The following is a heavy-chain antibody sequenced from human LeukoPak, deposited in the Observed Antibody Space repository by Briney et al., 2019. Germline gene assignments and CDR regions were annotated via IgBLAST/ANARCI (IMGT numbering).Heavy chain of an antibody. CDR1: AFTFSDYS. CDR2: ISSSSSYI. D-gene: IGHD6-19*01. CDR3: ARAGSGWYSY. Sequence: GGALRLSCAASAFTFSDYSMNWVRQAPGKGLEWVSSISSSSSYIYYADSVKGRFTISRDNAKNSLYLQMNSLRAEDTAVYYCARAGSGWYSYWGQGTLVTVSS. V-gene: IGHV3-21*01. J-gene: IGHJ4*02.